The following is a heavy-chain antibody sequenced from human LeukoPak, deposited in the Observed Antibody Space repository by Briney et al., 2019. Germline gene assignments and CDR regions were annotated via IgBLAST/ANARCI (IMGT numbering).Heavy chain of an antibody. D-gene: IGHD2-15*01. CDR2: IIPIFGIA. Sequence: ASVKVSCKASGGTFSSYAISWVRQAPGQGLEWMGRIIPIFGIANYAQKFQGRVTITADKSTSTAYMELSSLRSEDTAVYYCASSLRSAAATNDKYYYYGMDVWGQGTTVTVSS. V-gene: IGHV1-69*04. CDR3: ASSLRSAAATNDKYYYYGMDV. J-gene: IGHJ6*02. CDR1: GGTFSSYA.